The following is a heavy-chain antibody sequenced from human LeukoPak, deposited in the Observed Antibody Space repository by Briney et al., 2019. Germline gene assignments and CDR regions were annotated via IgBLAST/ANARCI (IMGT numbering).Heavy chain of an antibody. J-gene: IGHJ4*02. CDR3: ARTNYYDSSGYYYVGTY. CDR2: ISAYNGNT. CDR1: GYTFTSYG. D-gene: IGHD3-22*01. V-gene: IGHV1-18*01. Sequence: ASVKVSCKASGYTFTSYGISWVRQAPGQGLEWMGWISAYNGNTNYAQKLQGRVTMTTDTSTSTAYMELSSLRSDDTAVYYCARTNYYDSSGYYYVGTYWGQGTLVTVSS.